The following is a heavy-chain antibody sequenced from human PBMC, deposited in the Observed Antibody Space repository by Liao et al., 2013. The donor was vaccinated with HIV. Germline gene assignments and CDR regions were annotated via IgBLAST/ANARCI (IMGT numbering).Heavy chain of an antibody. CDR1: GGSFSGYY. J-gene: IGHJ2*01. CDR2: INHSGST. Sequence: QVQLHQWGAGLLKPSETLSLTCAVYGGSFSGYYWSWIRQPPGKGLEWIGEINHSGSTNFNPSLKSRVSISADTSSNHVSLKLTSVTAADTAVYYCARVQWXPAPNWYSDLWGRGTLVIVSS. CDR3: ARVQWXPAPNWYSDL. V-gene: IGHV4-34*01. D-gene: IGHD1-26*01.